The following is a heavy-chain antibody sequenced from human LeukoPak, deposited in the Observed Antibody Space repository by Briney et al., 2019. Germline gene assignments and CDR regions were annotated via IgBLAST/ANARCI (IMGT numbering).Heavy chain of an antibody. CDR3: VRGGPSTWS. V-gene: IGHV3-74*01. Sequence: GGSLRLSCAASGFTFKLYWMHWVRQVPGKRPVWVSRINDDGSDTVYADSVRGRFTISRDDAKNTVYLQMNNLRAEDTAVYHCVRGGPSTWSWGQGALVTVSS. CDR2: INDDGSDT. D-gene: IGHD2-15*01. CDR1: GFTFKLYW. J-gene: IGHJ5*02.